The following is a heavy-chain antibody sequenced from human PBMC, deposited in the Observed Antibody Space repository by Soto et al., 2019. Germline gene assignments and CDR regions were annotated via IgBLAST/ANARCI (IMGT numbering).Heavy chain of an antibody. CDR2: MNPNSGNT. Sequence: ASVKVSCKASGYTFTSYDINWVRQATGQGLEWMGWMNPNSGNTGYAQKFQGRVTMTRNTSISTAYMELSSLRSEGTAVYYCARGMYYDFWSGFSAPYYYYMDVWGKGTTVTVSS. CDR1: GYTFTSYD. CDR3: ARGMYYDFWSGFSAPYYYYMDV. V-gene: IGHV1-8*01. D-gene: IGHD3-3*01. J-gene: IGHJ6*03.